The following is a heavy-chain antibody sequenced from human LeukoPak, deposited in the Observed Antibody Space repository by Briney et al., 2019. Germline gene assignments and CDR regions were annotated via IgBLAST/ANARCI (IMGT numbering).Heavy chain of an antibody. CDR3: ARSGGTTGRWFDP. Sequence: PSETLSLTCTFSGDFISSYYWNWIRQPPGKGLEWIGYIYYSGSTNYNPSLKSRVTISVDTSKNQFSLKLSSVTAADSAVYYCARSGGTTGRWFDPWGQGTLVTVSS. J-gene: IGHJ5*02. V-gene: IGHV4-59*01. CDR2: IYYSGST. CDR1: GDFISSYY. D-gene: IGHD1-7*01.